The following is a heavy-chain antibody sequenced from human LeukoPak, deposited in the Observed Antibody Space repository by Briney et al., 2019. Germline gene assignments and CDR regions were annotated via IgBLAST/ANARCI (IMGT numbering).Heavy chain of an antibody. D-gene: IGHD4-17*01. CDR2: IISIFGTA. J-gene: IGHJ4*02. Sequence: GASVKVSCKASGGTFSSYAISWVRQAPGQGLEWMGGIISIFGTANYAQKFQGRVTITADESTSTAYMELSSLRSEDTAVYYCARDTTVTPFDYWGQGTLVTVSS. CDR3: ARDTTVTPFDY. CDR1: GGTFSSYA. V-gene: IGHV1-69*13.